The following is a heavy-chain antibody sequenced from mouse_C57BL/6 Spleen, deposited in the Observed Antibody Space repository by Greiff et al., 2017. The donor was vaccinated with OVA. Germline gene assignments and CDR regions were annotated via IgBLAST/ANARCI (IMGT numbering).Heavy chain of an antibody. CDR1: GYSFTDYN. D-gene: IGHD4-1*01. Sequence: VHVKQSGPELVKPGASVKISCKASGYSFTDYNMNWVKQSNGKSLEWIGVINPNYGTTSYNQKFKGKATLTVDQSSSTAYMQLNSLTSEDSAVYYCARGELGRRGYFDYWGQGTTLTVSS. J-gene: IGHJ2*01. CDR2: INPNYGTT. CDR3: ARGELGRRGYFDY. V-gene: IGHV1-39*01.